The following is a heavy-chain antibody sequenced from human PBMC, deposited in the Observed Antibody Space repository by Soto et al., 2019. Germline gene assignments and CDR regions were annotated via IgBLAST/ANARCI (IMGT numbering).Heavy chain of an antibody. J-gene: IGHJ6*02. CDR2: ITYIGST. CDR3: ARELTGTYPYYYGMDV. D-gene: IGHD1-26*01. Sequence: SETLSLTCTVSCGSISSAAYYWSWIRQHPGKGLEWIGYITYIGSTYYNPSLKSRVTISVDTSKTQFSLKLSSVTAADTAVYYCARELTGTYPYYYGMDVWGQGTTVTVSS. CDR1: CGSISSAAYY. V-gene: IGHV4-31*03.